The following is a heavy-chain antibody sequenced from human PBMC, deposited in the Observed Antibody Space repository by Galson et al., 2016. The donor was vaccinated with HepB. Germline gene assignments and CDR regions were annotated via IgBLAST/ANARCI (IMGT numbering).Heavy chain of an antibody. CDR1: GFTFSYYY. CDR3: ARDLPDDSVEYFDVFDL. CDR2: ISSRGNSM. D-gene: IGHD4-17*01. J-gene: IGHJ3*01. Sequence: SLRLSCAASGFTFSYYYMNWIRQAPGKGLEWISYISSRGNSMLYADSVRGRFTISRDNAEKSLYLQMSNLRAEDTAVYYCARDLPDDSVEYFDVFDLWGQGTMVTVSS. V-gene: IGHV3-11*01.